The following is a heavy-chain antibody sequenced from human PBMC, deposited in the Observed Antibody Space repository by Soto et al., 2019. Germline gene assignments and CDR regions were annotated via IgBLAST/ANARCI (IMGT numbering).Heavy chain of an antibody. CDR2: ISGSGGST. Sequence: EVQLLESGGGLVQPGGSLRLSCAASGFTFSSYAMSWVRQAPGKGLEWVSTISGSGGSTHYADSVKGRSTISSDNSKNRLYLQMSSLRAEDTAVYYCAKARGYSYGYAVEYWGQGTLVTVSS. D-gene: IGHD5-18*01. J-gene: IGHJ4*02. V-gene: IGHV3-23*01. CDR3: AKARGYSYGYAVEY. CDR1: GFTFSSYA.